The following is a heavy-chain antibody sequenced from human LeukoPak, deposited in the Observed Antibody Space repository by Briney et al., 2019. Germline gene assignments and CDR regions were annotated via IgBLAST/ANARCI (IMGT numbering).Heavy chain of an antibody. V-gene: IGHV4-4*07. J-gene: IGHJ3*02. Sequence: PSETLSLTCTVSGGSISSYYWSWIRQPAGKGLEWIGRIYTSGSTNYNPSLKGRVTMSVDTSKNQFSLKLSSVTAADTAVYYCARDSPRYCSGGSCYSYMSAFDIWGQETMVTVSS. CDR1: GGSISSYY. CDR2: IYTSGST. CDR3: ARDSPRYCSGGSCYSYMSAFDI. D-gene: IGHD2-15*01.